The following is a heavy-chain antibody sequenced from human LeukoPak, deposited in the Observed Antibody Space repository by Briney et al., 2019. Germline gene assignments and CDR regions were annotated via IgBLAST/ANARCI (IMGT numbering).Heavy chain of an antibody. D-gene: IGHD3-22*01. V-gene: IGHV1-24*01. Sequence: ASVKVSCHVSGSTLTELSMHWVRQAPGKGREWMGGFDPEDGETIYAQKFQGRVTMTEDTSTDTAYMELSSLRSEDTAVYYCATHYYDSSGYPGEDWFDPWGQGTLVTVSS. CDR2: FDPEDGET. CDR3: ATHYYDSSGYPGEDWFDP. J-gene: IGHJ5*02. CDR1: GSTLTELS.